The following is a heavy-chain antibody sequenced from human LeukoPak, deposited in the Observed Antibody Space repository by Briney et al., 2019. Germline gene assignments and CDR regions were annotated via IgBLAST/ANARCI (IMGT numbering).Heavy chain of an antibody. CDR3: ATGAALDI. V-gene: IGHV3-15*01. CDR1: GFTFSNAW. CDR2: IKSKPDGGTI. J-gene: IGHJ3*02. Sequence: GESLRLSCVGSGFTFSNAWMNWVRQAPGKGLEWVGRIKSKPDGGTIDYAAPVKGRIMISRDDSKNTVYLQMNSLKIEDTAVYYCATGAALDIWGQGTMVTVSP.